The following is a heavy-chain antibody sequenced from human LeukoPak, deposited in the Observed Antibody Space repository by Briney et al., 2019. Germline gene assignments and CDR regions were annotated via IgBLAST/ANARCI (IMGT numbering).Heavy chain of an antibody. J-gene: IGHJ5*02. D-gene: IGHD2-2*01. Sequence: GGSLRLSCAASGFTFSNYWINWVRQAPGKGLEWVANIKQDGSEKYYVDSVKGRFTISRDNAKNSLYLQMNSLRAEDTAVYYCARGDIVVVPAAPFDPWGQGTLVTVSS. V-gene: IGHV3-7*01. CDR3: ARGDIVVVPAAPFDP. CDR1: GFTFSNYW. CDR2: IKQDGSEK.